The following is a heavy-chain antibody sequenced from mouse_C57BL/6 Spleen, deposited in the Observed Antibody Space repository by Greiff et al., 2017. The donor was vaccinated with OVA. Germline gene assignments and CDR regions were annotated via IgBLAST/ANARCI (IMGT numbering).Heavy chain of an antibody. CDR1: GYTFTSYW. J-gene: IGHJ3*01. D-gene: IGHD2-3*01. CDR3: APDDGYYPFAY. CDR2: IDPSDSET. V-gene: IGHV1-52*01. Sequence: QVQLQQPGAELVRPGSSVKLSCKASGYTFTSYWMHWVKQRPIQGLEWIGNIDPSDSETHYNQKFKDKATLTVDKSSSTAYMQLSSLTSEDSAVYYCAPDDGYYPFAYWGQGTLVTVSA.